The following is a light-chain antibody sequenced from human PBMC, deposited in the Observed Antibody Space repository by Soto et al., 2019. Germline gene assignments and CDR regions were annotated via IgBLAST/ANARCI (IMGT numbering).Light chain of an antibody. CDR1: QTISSW. CDR2: KAP. J-gene: IGKJ1*01. CDR3: QHYNSYSEA. Sequence: DIQITHSPSTLSGSVGDRVTITCRASQTISSWLAWYQQKPGKAPKLLIYKAPTLKSGVPSRFSGSGSGTEFTLTISSLQPDDFATYYCQHYNSYSEAFGQGTKV. V-gene: IGKV1-5*03.